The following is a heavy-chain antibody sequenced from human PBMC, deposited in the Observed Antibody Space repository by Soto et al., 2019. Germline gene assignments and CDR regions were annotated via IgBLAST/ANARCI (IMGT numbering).Heavy chain of an antibody. V-gene: IGHV4-59*01. D-gene: IGHD5-18*01. J-gene: IGHJ1*01. CDR3: GRGIGYRPGTMFTFQH. Sequence: SETLSLTCTVSGGSISSYYWSLIRQPPGKGLEWIGYIYYSGSTNYNPSLKSRVTISVDTSKNQFSLKLSSVTAADTAVYYCGRGIGYRPGTMFTFQHWGQGTLVTVSS. CDR2: IYYSGST. CDR1: GGSISSYY.